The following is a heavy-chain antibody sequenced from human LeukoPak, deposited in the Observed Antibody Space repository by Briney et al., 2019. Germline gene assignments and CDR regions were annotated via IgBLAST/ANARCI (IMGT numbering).Heavy chain of an antibody. D-gene: IGHD3-3*01. CDR3: ARHPHYDFWSGYYVDY. CDR1: GGSFSGYY. V-gene: IGHV4-34*01. Sequence: PSETLSLTCAVYGGSFSGYYWSWIRQPPGKGLEWIGEINHSGSTNYNPSLKSRVTISVDTSKNQFSLKLSSVTAADTAVYYCARHPHYDFWSGYYVDYWGQGTLVTVSS. CDR2: INHSGST. J-gene: IGHJ4*02.